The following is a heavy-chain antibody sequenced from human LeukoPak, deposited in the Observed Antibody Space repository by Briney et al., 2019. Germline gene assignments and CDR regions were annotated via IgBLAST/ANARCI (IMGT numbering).Heavy chain of an antibody. Sequence: GGSLRLSCAASGFTFSSYGMHWVRQAPGKGLEWVAVISYDGSNKYYADSVKGRFTISRDNSKNTLYLQMNSLRTEDTALYYCAKDLSYSSSGPRGYYGMDVWGQGTTVTVSS. CDR2: ISYDGSNK. CDR1: GFTFSSYG. D-gene: IGHD6-13*01. V-gene: IGHV3-30*18. J-gene: IGHJ6*02. CDR3: AKDLSYSSSGPRGYYGMDV.